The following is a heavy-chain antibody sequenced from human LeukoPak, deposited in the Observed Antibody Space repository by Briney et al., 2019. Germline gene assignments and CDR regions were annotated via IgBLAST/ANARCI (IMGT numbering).Heavy chain of an antibody. D-gene: IGHD3-3*01. CDR2: ISGSGGST. CDR1: GFTFSAYW. J-gene: IGHJ5*02. Sequence: PGGSLRLSCAASGFTFSAYWMTWVRQAPGKGLERVSAISGSGGSTYYADSVKGRFTISRDNSKNTLYLQMNSLRAEDTAVYYCAKDLPGLRFLFDPWGQGTLVTVSS. CDR3: AKDLPGLRFLFDP. V-gene: IGHV3-23*01.